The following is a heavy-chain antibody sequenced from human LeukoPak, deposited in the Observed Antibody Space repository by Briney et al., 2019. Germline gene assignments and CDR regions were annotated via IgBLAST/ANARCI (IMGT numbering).Heavy chain of an antibody. CDR2: IYYSGST. J-gene: IGHJ4*02. CDR3: ARTRYYYNSRSYGAPYYFDY. Sequence: SETLSLTCTGSGGSINSYYWSWIRQPPGKGLEWIGYIYYSGSTNYNPSLKSRVTIPVDTSKNQFSLKLSSVTAADTAVYYCARTRYYYNSRSYGAPYYFDYWGQGTLVTVSS. D-gene: IGHD3-10*01. V-gene: IGHV4-59*08. CDR1: GGSINSYY.